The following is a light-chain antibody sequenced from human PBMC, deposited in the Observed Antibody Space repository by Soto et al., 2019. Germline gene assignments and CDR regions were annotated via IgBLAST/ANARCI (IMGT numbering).Light chain of an antibody. J-gene: IGKJ1*01. V-gene: IGKV3-15*01. CDR2: GAT. CDR3: QHRET. CDR1: QSVSSN. Sequence: ETVMTQSPATLSVSPGERATLSCRASQSVSSNLAWYQQKPGQAPRLLIYGATTRATGIPARFSGSGSGTEFTLTISSLQSEDFAVYYCQHRETFGQGTKVDIK.